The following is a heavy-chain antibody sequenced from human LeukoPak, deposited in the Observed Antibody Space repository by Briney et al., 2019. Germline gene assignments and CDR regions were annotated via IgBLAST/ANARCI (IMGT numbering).Heavy chain of an antibody. CDR1: GFTFSSYS. J-gene: IGHJ6*02. D-gene: IGHD6-19*01. Sequence: PGGSLRLSFAASGFTFSSYSMNWVRQAPGKGLEGVSYISSSSSTIYYADSVKGRFTISRDNAKNSLYLQMNSLRAEDTAVYYCARGNRWLVFYYYGMDVWGQGTTVTVSS. CDR3: ARGNRWLVFYYYGMDV. CDR2: ISSSSSTI. V-gene: IGHV3-48*01.